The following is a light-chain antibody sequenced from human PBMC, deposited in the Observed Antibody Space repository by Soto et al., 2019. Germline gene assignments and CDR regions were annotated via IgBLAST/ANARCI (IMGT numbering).Light chain of an antibody. CDR3: QQYYTNSWS. J-gene: IGKJ1*01. V-gene: IGKV4-1*01. CDR2: WAS. CDR1: QSVLHSPNNKNY. Sequence: DIVMTQSPDSLAVSLGERATINCKSSQSVLHSPNNKNYLAWYQHKPGQPPKMLIYWASSRESGVPDRFSGSGSGTDFTLTISSLHSEDVAVYYCQQYYTNSWSFGQGTKVEIK.